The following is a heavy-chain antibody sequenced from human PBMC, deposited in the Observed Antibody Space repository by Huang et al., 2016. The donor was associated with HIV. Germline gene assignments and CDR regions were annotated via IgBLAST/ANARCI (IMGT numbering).Heavy chain of an antibody. V-gene: IGHV1-18*04. CDR3: ARDRRPYSGSYLGY. CDR2: ISGYNGNT. CDR1: GNTFSGYG. J-gene: IGHJ4*02. D-gene: IGHD1-26*01. Sequence: QVQLVQSGAEVKKPGASVKVSCKASGNTFSGYGISWGRQAPGQGHEWMGRISGYNGNTNYAENLQGRVTMTTDTSTSTAYMELRSLRSDDTAVYYCARDRRPYSGSYLGYWGQGTLVTVSS.